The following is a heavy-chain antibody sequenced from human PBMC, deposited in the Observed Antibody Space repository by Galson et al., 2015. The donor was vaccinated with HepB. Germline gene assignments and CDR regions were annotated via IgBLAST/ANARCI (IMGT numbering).Heavy chain of an antibody. V-gene: IGHV1-69*13. CDR3: ARDLYQDRIGAFDI. D-gene: IGHD3-22*01. CDR2: IIPIFGTA. CDR1: GGTFSSYA. J-gene: IGHJ3*02. Sequence: SVKVSCKASGGTFSSYAISWVRQAPGQGLEWMGGIIPIFGTANYAQKFQGRVTITADESTSTAYMELSSLRSEDTAVYYCARDLYQDRIGAFDIWGQGIIVTVSS.